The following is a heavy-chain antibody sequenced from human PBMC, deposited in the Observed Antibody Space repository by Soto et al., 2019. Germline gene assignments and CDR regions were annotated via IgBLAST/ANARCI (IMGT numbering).Heavy chain of an antibody. Sequence: GGALRLSCAASGFTFSSYWMAWVRQAPGKGLEWGANIKQDGSEKNYVYSVKGRFTISRDNAKNSLYLQRNSLRAEDTAVYYCARGPNPAYTYGYRYNYYYAMDVWGQGTTVTVSS. CDR1: GFTFSSYW. J-gene: IGHJ6*02. D-gene: IGHD5-18*01. CDR2: IKQDGSEK. CDR3: ARGPNPAYTYGYRYNYYYAMDV. V-gene: IGHV3-7*05.